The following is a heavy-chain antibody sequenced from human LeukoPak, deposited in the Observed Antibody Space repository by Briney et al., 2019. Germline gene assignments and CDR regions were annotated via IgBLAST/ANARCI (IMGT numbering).Heavy chain of an antibody. V-gene: IGHV3-23*01. CDR2: MEGGGET. Sequence: GGSLRLSCAASGFSFTNYAMSWAPQAQAGGAEGFSSMEGGGETFDAHSVKGRFTLSRDYSRNTVYLQLNNLRVEDTAIYYCARASWMSTADAVCWGQRAQVTVSS. D-gene: IGHD2-2*03. J-gene: IGHJ4*02. CDR3: ARASWMSTADAVC. CDR1: GFSFTNYA.